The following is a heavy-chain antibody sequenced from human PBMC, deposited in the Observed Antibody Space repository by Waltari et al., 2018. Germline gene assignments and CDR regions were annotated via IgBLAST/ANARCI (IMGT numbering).Heavy chain of an antibody. Sequence: QVQLVQSGAEVKKPGASVKVSCKASGYTFTGYYMHWVRQAPGQGLEWMGGIIPIFGTANYAQKFQGRVTITADKSTSTAYMELSSLRSEDTAVYYCAREGITTAGFDYWGQGTLVTVSS. D-gene: IGHD6-13*01. V-gene: IGHV1-69*06. CDR1: GYTFTGYY. CDR3: AREGITTAGFDY. J-gene: IGHJ4*02. CDR2: IIPIFGTA.